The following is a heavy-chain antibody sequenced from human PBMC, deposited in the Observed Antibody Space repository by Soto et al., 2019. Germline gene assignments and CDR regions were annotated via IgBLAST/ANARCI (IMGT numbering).Heavy chain of an antibody. CDR3: AKDVVVVAADLGFDP. J-gene: IGHJ5*02. CDR1: GFTFSSYG. V-gene: IGHV3-30*18. D-gene: IGHD2-15*01. CDR2: ISYDGSNK. Sequence: QVQLVESGGGVVQPGRSLRLSCAASGFTFSSYGMHWVRQAPGKGLEWVAVISYDGSNKYYADSVKGRFTISRDNSKNTLYLQMNSLRAEDTAVYYFAKDVVVVAADLGFDPWGQGTLVTVSS.